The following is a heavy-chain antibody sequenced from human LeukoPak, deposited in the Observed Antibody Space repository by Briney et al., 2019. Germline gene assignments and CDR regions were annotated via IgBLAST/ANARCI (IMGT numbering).Heavy chain of an antibody. CDR3: AREEWGILREESSHRSHDY. CDR1: GFTFSSYW. V-gene: IGHV3-21*01. Sequence: PGGSLRLSCAASGFTFSSYWMSWVRQAPGKGLEWVSSISSSSSYIYYADSVKGRFTISRDNAKNSLYLQMNSLRAEDTAVYYCAREEWGILREESSHRSHDYWGQGTLVTVSS. D-gene: IGHD3-3*01. J-gene: IGHJ4*02. CDR2: ISSSSSYI.